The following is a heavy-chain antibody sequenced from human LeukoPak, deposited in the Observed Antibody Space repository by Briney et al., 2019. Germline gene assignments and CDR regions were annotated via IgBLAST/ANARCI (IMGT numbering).Heavy chain of an antibody. J-gene: IGHJ5*02. V-gene: IGHV3-30*18. CDR1: GFTFSSYG. D-gene: IGHD3-10*01. CDR3: AKDYTYYYGSGSYGT. Sequence: GGSLRLSCAASGFTFSSYGMHWVRQAPGKGLEWVAVISYDGSNKYYADSVKGRFTISRDNSKNTLYLQMNSLRAEDTAVYYCAKDYTYYYGSGSYGTWGQGTLVTVSS. CDR2: ISYDGSNK.